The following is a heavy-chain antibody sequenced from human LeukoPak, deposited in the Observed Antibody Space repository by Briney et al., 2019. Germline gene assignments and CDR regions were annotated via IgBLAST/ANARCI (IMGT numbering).Heavy chain of an antibody. J-gene: IGHJ4*02. D-gene: IGHD5-18*01. CDR2: ISSSSSTI. CDR3: ARDSLRGYSYGYSSDFDY. CDR1: GFTFSSYS. V-gene: IGHV3-48*02. Sequence: GGSLRLSCAASGFTFSSYSMNWVRQAPGKGLEWVSYISSSSSTIYYADSVKGRFTISRDNAKNSLSLQMNSLRDEDTAVYYCARDSLRGYSYGYSSDFDYWGQGTLVTVSS.